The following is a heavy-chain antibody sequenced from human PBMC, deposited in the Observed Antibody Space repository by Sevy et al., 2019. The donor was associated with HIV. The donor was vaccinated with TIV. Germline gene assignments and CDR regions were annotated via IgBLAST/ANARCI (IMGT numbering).Heavy chain of an antibody. CDR3: ARRNDFDI. J-gene: IGHJ3*02. Sequence: SETLSLTCTVSGGSINSDHWNWIRRPPGKGLEWIGYVYYTGGTNDNPSLKNRVTMSVDRTKNQFSLKLTSVTAADTAVYYCARRNDFDIWGQGTMVTVSS. V-gene: IGHV4-59*08. CDR1: GGSINSDH. CDR2: VYYTGGT.